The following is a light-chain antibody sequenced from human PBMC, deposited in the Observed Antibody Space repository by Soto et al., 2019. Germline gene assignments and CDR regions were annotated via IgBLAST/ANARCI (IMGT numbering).Light chain of an antibody. V-gene: IGKV3-11*01. CDR2: DAS. Sequence: ILLTQSPVTLSLSPWERATLSCRASQRVSSYLAWYQQKPGQAPRLLIYDASNRATGIPARFSGSGSGTDVTLTISSLEPEDFAVYYCQQRLNWQVTFGQGTRLEIK. J-gene: IGKJ5*01. CDR3: QQRLNWQVT. CDR1: QRVSSY.